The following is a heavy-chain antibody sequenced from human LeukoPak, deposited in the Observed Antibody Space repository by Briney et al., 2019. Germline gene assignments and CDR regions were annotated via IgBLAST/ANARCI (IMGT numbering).Heavy chain of an antibody. Sequence: GSLRLSCAASGFTFSSYAMSWVRQPPGKGLEWIGEINHSGSTNYNPSLKSRVTISVDTSKNQFSLKLSSVTAADTAVYYCAKRGYYYDSSGYYYYGMDVWGQGTTVTVSS. CDR3: AKRGYYYDSSGYYYYGMDV. J-gene: IGHJ6*02. D-gene: IGHD3-22*01. V-gene: IGHV4-34*08. CDR1: GFTFSSYA. CDR2: INHSGST.